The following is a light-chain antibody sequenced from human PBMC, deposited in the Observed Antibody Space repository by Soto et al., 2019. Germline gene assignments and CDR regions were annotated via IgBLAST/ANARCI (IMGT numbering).Light chain of an antibody. CDR1: QSIGTY. V-gene: IGKV3-11*01. Sequence: EIVLTQSPATLSLSPGGGATLSCRASQSIGTYLAWYQQKPGQAPRLVIFDASNRATGVPARFSGSGSGTDFTLTISRLEPEDFAVYYCQQYGSSGTFGQGTKVDIK. J-gene: IGKJ1*01. CDR2: DAS. CDR3: QQYGSSGT.